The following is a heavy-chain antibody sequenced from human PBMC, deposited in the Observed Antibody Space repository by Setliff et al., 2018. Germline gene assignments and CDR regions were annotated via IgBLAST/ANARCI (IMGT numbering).Heavy chain of an antibody. D-gene: IGHD2-21*02. Sequence: SETLSLTCTVSGDSISPYYWSWIRQPPGEGLEWVGYIYYSGSANYNPSLKSRVTISVDTSKNQFSLKLSSVTAADTAVYYCARVYGGYFQWGHGTLVTVS. CDR3: ARVYGGYFQ. J-gene: IGHJ1*01. V-gene: IGHV4-59*01. CDR2: IYYSGSA. CDR1: GDSISPYY.